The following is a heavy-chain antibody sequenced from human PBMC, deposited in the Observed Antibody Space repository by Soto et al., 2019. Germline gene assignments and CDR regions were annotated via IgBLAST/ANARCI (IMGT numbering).Heavy chain of an antibody. CDR2: IYYSGST. J-gene: IGHJ3*02. Sequence: SETLSLTCTVSGDSISSYYWSWIRQPPGEGLEGIGYIYYSGSTNYNPSLKSRVTISVVTSKNKFSLKLSSVTAAETAVDYCARVGYYYDSSGSSRPNKPFDIWGQGTMVTVSS. CDR1: GDSISSYY. V-gene: IGHV4-59*01. D-gene: IGHD3-22*01. CDR3: ARVGYYYDSSGSSRPNKPFDI.